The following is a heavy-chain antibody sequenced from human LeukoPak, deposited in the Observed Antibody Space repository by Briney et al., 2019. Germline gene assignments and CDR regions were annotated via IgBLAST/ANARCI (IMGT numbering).Heavy chain of an antibody. J-gene: IGHJ5*02. CDR1: GGSLSSYY. V-gene: IGHV4-59*01. CDR2: IYYSGST. Sequence: PSETLSLTCTVSGGSLSSYYWSWIRQPPGKGLEWIGYIYYSGSTNYNPSLKSRVTISVDTSKNQFSLKLSSVTAADTAVYYCASGGYSSGDNWFDPWGQGTLVTVSS. D-gene: IGHD6-19*01. CDR3: ASGGYSSGDNWFDP.